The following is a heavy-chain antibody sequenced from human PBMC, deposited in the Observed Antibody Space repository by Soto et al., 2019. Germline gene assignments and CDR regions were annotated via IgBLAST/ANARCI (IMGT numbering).Heavy chain of an antibody. J-gene: IGHJ4*02. CDR1: GFTFSSYA. V-gene: IGHV3-23*01. CDR3: AKGLWLVSGVDY. CDR2: ISGSGGST. Sequence: EVQLLESGGGLVQPGGSLRLSCAASGFTFSSYAMSWVRQAPGKGLEWVSAISGSGGSTYYADSVKGRFTISRDNSKNALYRQMNSLRAEDTAVYYCAKGLWLVSGVDYWGQGTLVTVSS. D-gene: IGHD6-19*01.